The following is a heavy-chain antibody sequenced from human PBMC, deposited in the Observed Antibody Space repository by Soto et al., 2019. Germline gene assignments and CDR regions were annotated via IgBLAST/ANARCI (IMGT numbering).Heavy chain of an antibody. CDR1: GFSFSIYG. D-gene: IGHD1-26*01. CDR3: AKPYSGSPPKNFDY. CDR2: ISYDGSSK. Sequence: PGGSLRLSCAASGFSFSIYGMYWVRQAPGKGLEWVAAISYDGSSKYYADSAKGRFTISRDNSKNTLFLQMNSLRAEDTAVYYCAKPYSGSPPKNFDYWGQGTLVTVSS. V-gene: IGHV3-30*18. J-gene: IGHJ4*02.